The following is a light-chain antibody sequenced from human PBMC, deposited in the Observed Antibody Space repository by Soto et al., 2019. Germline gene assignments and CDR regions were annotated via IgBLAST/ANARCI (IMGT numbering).Light chain of an antibody. Sequence: QSVLTQPPSVSGAPGQRVTISCTGSGSNIGAGYDVHWYQQFPGTAPKLLIYGNNNRPSGVPDRFSGSKSGTSASLAITGLHAEDEADYYCQSYDSSLSEVFGTGTKLTVL. CDR3: QSYDSSLSEV. CDR2: GNN. V-gene: IGLV1-40*01. J-gene: IGLJ1*01. CDR1: GSNIGAGYD.